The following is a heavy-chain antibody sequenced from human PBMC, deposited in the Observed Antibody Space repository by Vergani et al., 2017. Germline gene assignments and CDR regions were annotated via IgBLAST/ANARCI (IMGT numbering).Heavy chain of an antibody. CDR3: TTAWGLYYLHGEYFQY. V-gene: IGHV3-23*01. CDR2: ISSGGGDI. D-gene: IGHD3-10*01. J-gene: IGHJ1*01. CDR1: GFTFDTYT. Sequence: EVQLLESGGGLVQPGGSRRLSCAGAGFTFDTYTMAYVRQAPGKGPEWVATISSGGGDIFYADSVKGRFTISRENSKNTLFLQMNSLKDEDTAVYYCTTAWGLYYLHGEYFQYWGRGTLVSVSS.